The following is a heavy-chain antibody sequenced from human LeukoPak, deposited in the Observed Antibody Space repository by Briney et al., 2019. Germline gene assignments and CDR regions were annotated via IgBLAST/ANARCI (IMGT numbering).Heavy chain of an antibody. V-gene: IGHV1-2*02. CDR2: INPNSGVT. CDR3: ARDWGSSGCPDY. Sequence: ASVNVSCKASGYTFNGYYMHWVRQAPGQGLEWMGWINPNSGVTNYAQKFQGRVTMTRDTSISTAYMELSRLTSDDTAVYYCARDWGSSGCPDYWGPGTLVTVSS. CDR1: GYTFNGYY. D-gene: IGHD2-2*01. J-gene: IGHJ4*02.